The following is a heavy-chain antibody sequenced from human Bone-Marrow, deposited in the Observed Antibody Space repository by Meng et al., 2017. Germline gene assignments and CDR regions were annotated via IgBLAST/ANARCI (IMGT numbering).Heavy chain of an antibody. CDR2: MSYEGRNE. CDR1: GFTFSSFT. D-gene: IGHD1-26*01. J-gene: IGHJ4*02. V-gene: IGHV3-30*01. Sequence: GESLKISCAGSGFTFSSFTMHWVRQAPGEGLEWVAIMSYEGRNEYYADSVKGRFTISRDNSKNTLYLQMNSLRAEDTAVFYCARCSAPYSGNCYGSDFDYWGQGTLVTVSS. CDR3: ARCSAPYSGNCYGSDFDY.